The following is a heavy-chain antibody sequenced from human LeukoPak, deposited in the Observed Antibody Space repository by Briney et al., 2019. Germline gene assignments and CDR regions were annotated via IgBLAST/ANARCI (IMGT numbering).Heavy chain of an antibody. CDR3: ARGTRMTPFDY. Sequence: GGSLRLSCAASGFTVSSNYMSWVRQAPGKGLEWVSVIYSGGSTYYADSVKGRFTISIDNSKNTLYLQMNSLRAEDTAVYYCARGTRMTPFDYWGQGTLVTVSS. J-gene: IGHJ4*02. D-gene: IGHD1-14*01. CDR1: GFTVSSNY. V-gene: IGHV3-53*01. CDR2: IYSGGST.